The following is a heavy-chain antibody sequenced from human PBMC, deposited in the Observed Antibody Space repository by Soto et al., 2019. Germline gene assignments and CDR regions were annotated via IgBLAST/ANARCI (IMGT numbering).Heavy chain of an antibody. J-gene: IGHJ3*02. CDR2: IKQDGTEK. V-gene: IGHV3-7*01. CDR1: GFTFSRYW. D-gene: IGHD5-18*01. Sequence: GGSLRLSCAAPGFTFSRYWMNWVHQAPGKGLEWVANIKQDGTEKNYVDSVKGRFTISRDNARNSLYLQMDSLRAEDTAVYFCARGDTPMITGMDSFDIWGQGTMVTVSS. CDR3: ARGDTPMITGMDSFDI.